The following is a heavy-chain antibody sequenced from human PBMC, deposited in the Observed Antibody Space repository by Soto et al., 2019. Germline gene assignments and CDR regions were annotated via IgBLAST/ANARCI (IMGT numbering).Heavy chain of an antibody. J-gene: IGHJ2*01. Sequence: GESLKISCKASGYSFTNYWIAWVRQMPGKGLEWMGIIYPGDSDTRYGPSFQGQVTISVDKSFTTAYLQWRTLKASDTAMYYCARPGTGSVMHNWFFDLWGRGTLVTVSS. V-gene: IGHV5-51*01. CDR1: GYSFTNYW. D-gene: IGHD6-19*01. CDR3: ARPGTGSVMHNWFFDL. CDR2: IYPGDSDT.